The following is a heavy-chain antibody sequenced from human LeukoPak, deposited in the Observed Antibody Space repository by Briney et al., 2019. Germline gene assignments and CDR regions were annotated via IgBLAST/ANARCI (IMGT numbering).Heavy chain of an antibody. CDR1: GGSISSGSYY. V-gene: IGHV4-61*02. CDR2: IYTSGST. D-gene: IGHD3-22*01. Sequence: SETLSLTCTVSGGSISSGSYYWSWIRQPAGKGLEWIGRIYTSGSTNYNPSLKSRVTISVDTSKNQFSLKLSSVTAADTAVYYCARENYYDSSGYRLCAFDIWGQGTMVTVSS. J-gene: IGHJ3*02. CDR3: ARENYYDSSGYRLCAFDI.